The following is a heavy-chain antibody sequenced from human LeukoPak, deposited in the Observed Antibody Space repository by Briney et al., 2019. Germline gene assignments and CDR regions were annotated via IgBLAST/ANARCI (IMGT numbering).Heavy chain of an antibody. CDR2: IKQDGSEK. J-gene: IGHJ4*02. CDR1: EFTFSSFW. CDR3: ARGINSWYYNY. Sequence: PGGSLRLSCAASEFTFSSFWMSWVRQAPGKGLEWVANIKQDGSEKYYVDSVKGRFTISRDNAKNSLYLQMNSLRAEDTAVYYCARGINSWYYNYWGQGTLVTVSS. D-gene: IGHD6-13*01. V-gene: IGHV3-7*01.